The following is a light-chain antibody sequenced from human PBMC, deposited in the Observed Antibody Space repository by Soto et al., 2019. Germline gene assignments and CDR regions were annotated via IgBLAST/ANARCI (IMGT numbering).Light chain of an antibody. CDR3: HQYGSSPYT. CDR2: DAS. CDR1: QSVSSSF. V-gene: IGKV3-20*01. J-gene: IGKJ2*01. Sequence: EIVLTQSPGTLSLSPGEGATLSCRASQSVSSSFLAWYQQKPGQAPRLLIYDASSRASGIPDRFSGSASGTDATRTSSGLHPEDFSVYYFHQYGSSPYTFGPGTKPEMK.